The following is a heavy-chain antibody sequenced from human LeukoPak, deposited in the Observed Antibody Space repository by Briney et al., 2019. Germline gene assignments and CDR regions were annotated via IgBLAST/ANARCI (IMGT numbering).Heavy chain of an antibody. J-gene: IGHJ4*02. Sequence: EASVTVSCKASGYTFTSYGISWVRQAPGQGLEGMGWISAYNGNTNYAQKLQGRVTMTTDTSTSTAYMELRSLRSDDTAVYYCARAGITMVRGIDGDFDYWGQGTLVTVSS. V-gene: IGHV1-18*01. CDR3: ARAGITMVRGIDGDFDY. CDR1: GYTFTSYG. D-gene: IGHD3-10*01. CDR2: ISAYNGNT.